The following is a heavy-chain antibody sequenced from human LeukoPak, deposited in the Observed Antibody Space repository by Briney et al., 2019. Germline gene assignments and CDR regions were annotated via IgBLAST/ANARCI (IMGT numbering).Heavy chain of an antibody. D-gene: IGHD6-13*01. CDR2: INSDGSST. J-gene: IGHJ6*03. CDR1: GFTFSSYW. Sequence: SGGSLRLSCAASGFTFSSYWMHWVRQAPGKGVVWVSRINSDGSSTSYADSVKGRFTISRDNAKNTLYLQMNSLRAEDTAVYYCARAQQLVLHYYYYMDVWGKGTTVTVSS. CDR3: ARAQQLVLHYYYYMDV. V-gene: IGHV3-74*01.